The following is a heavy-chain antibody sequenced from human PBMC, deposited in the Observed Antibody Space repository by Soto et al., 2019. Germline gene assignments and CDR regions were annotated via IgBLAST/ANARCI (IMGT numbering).Heavy chain of an antibody. CDR2: IWYDGSNK. Sequence: GGSLRLSCAASGFTFSSYGMHWVRQAPGKGLEWVAVIWYDGSNKYYADSVKGRFTISRDNSKNTLYLQMNSLRAEDTAVYYCARDSVVVAAKYAFDIWGQGTMVTVSS. J-gene: IGHJ3*02. V-gene: IGHV3-33*01. D-gene: IGHD2-15*01. CDR3: ARDSVVVAAKYAFDI. CDR1: GFTFSSYG.